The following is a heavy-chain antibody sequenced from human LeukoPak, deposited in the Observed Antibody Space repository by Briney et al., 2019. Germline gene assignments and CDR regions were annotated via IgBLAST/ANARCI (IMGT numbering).Heavy chain of an antibody. CDR3: ARDAHPCYDILTGWYGY. Sequence: GGSLRLSCAASGFTFSSYSMNWVRQAPGKGLEWVSSISSSSSYIYYADSVKGRFTISRDNAKNSLYLQMNSRSADDTAVYYCARDAHPCYDILTGWYGYWGQGTLVTVSS. V-gene: IGHV3-21*01. D-gene: IGHD3-9*01. J-gene: IGHJ4*02. CDR2: ISSSSSYI. CDR1: GFTFSSYS.